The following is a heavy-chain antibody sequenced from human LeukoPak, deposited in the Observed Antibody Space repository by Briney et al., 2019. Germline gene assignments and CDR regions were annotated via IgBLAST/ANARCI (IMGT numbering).Heavy chain of an antibody. Sequence: SETLSLTCAVSGGSISSSNWWSWVRQPPGKGLEWIGEIYHSGSTNYNPSLKSRVTISVDKSKNQFSLKLSSVTAADTAVYYCARGHQGFYDSSGYYYLPRDYYYYYMDVWGKGTTVTVSS. D-gene: IGHD3-22*01. CDR3: ARGHQGFYDSSGYYYLPRDYYYYYMDV. J-gene: IGHJ6*03. V-gene: IGHV4-4*02. CDR2: IYHSGST. CDR1: GGSISSSNW.